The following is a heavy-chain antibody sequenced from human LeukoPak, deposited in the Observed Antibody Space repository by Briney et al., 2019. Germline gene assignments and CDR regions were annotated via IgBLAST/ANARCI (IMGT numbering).Heavy chain of an antibody. CDR3: ARGDCSGGSCYPGAFDY. CDR1: GGFISSGGYS. J-gene: IGHJ4*02. Sequence: SETLSLTCAVSGGFISSGGYSWSWIRQPPGKGLEWIGYIYHSGSTYYNPSLKSRVTISVDRSKNQFSLKLSSVTAADTAVYYCARGDCSGGSCYPGAFDYWGQGTLVTVSS. D-gene: IGHD2-15*01. V-gene: IGHV4-30-2*01. CDR2: IYHSGST.